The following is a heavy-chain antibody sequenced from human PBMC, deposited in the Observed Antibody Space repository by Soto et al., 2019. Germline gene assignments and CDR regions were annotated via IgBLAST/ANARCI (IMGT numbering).Heavy chain of an antibody. Sequence: QVQLQESGPGLVKPSQTLSLTCTVSGGSISSGGYYWSWIRQHPGKGLEWIGYIYYSGSTYYNPSLRTRVAISVDSSKNQFSLQLSSVTAADTAVYYCARSRAGADSFDYWGQGTLVTVSS. CDR1: GGSISSGGYY. V-gene: IGHV4-31*03. J-gene: IGHJ4*02. CDR2: IYYSGST. CDR3: ARSRAGADSFDY.